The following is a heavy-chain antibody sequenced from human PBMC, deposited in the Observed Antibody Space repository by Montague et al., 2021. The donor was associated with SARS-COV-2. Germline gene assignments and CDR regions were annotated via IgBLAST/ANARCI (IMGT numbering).Heavy chain of an antibody. J-gene: IGHJ3*01. V-gene: IGHV4-39*02. CDR2: ST. Sequence: STNYNPSLKSRVTISVLTSKNHFTLKLSSVTAAETAVYYCSRLKRYFDSSGSPSAFDFWGQGTKVTVSS. D-gene: IGHD3-22*01. CDR3: SRLKRYFDSSGSPSAFDF.